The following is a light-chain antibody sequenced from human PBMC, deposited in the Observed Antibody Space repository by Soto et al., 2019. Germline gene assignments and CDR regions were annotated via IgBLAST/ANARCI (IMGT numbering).Light chain of an antibody. CDR1: QSVSSY. CDR3: QQRSNWPPWT. CDR2: DAS. V-gene: IGKV3-11*01. Sequence: EIVLTQSAASLSLSPGERATLSCRASQSVSSYLAWYQQKPGQAPRLLIYDASNRATGIPARFSGSGSGTDFTLTIISLEPEDFAVYYCQQRSNWPPWTFGQGTKVEIK. J-gene: IGKJ1*01.